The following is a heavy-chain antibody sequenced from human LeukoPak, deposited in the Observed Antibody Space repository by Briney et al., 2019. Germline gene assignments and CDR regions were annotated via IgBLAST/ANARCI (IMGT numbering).Heavy chain of an antibody. Sequence: PGGSLRLSCAASGFTFSSYAMHWVRQAPGKGLEWVSGISSTGGSTYYTDSVKGRFAISRDNSKNTVYLQMNGLRADDTAVYYCAKDRRFLEWKDAFDVWGQGTMVTVSS. D-gene: IGHD3-3*01. J-gene: IGHJ3*01. CDR1: GFTFSSYA. V-gene: IGHV3-23*01. CDR3: AKDRRFLEWKDAFDV. CDR2: ISSTGGST.